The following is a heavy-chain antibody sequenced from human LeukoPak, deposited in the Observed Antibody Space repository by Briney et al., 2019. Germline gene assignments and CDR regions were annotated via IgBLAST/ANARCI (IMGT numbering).Heavy chain of an antibody. V-gene: IGHV3-23*01. CDR1: GFTFSSYA. J-gene: IGHJ4*02. CDR2: ISGSGGNT. CDR3: AKDSSSSSMIHFHY. Sequence: GGSLRLSCAASGFTFSSYAMTWVRQAPGKGREWVSTISGSGGNTYYADSVKGRFTISRDNSKNTLYLQMNSLRAEDTAVYYCAKDSSSSSMIHFHYWGQGTLVTVSS. D-gene: IGHD6-6*01.